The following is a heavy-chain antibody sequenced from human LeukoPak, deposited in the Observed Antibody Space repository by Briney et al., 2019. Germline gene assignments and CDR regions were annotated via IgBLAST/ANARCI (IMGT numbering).Heavy chain of an antibody. Sequence: GESLKISCATSGFTFSSNWMSWVRHVPGRGLDWVANIKPDGSAEYYAASVKGRFTVSRDNAENSLYLQMNSLRVEDTAVYYCARANNSSWHNWGQGTLVTVSS. CDR3: ARANNSSWHN. D-gene: IGHD6-13*01. V-gene: IGHV3-7*01. CDR2: IKPDGSAE. J-gene: IGHJ4*02. CDR1: GFTFSSNW.